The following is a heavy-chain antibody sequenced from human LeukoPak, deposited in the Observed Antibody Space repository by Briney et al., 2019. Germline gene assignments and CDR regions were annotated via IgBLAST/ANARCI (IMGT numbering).Heavy chain of an antibody. J-gene: IGHJ4*02. V-gene: IGHV4-59*11. CDR1: GGSISSHY. Sequence: PSETLSLTCTVSGGSISSHYWSWIRQPPGKGLEWIGYIYYSGSTNYNPSLKSRATISVDTSKNQFSLKLSSVTAADTAVYYCARARYSSSPKIDYWGQGTLVTVSS. CDR2: IYYSGST. CDR3: ARARYSSSPKIDY. D-gene: IGHD6-6*01.